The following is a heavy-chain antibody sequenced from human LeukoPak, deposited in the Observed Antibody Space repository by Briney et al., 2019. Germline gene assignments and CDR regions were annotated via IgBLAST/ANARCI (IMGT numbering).Heavy chain of an antibody. CDR3: AKNGDRGAYCTGGTCHPYFYYYMDV. Sequence: SGGTLRLSCAASGITFSSYGMSWVRQAPGKGLEWVSSISSTGGTTYYADSVKGRFTISRDNSKNTRYLQMNSLRAEDTALYYCAKNGDRGAYCTGGTCHPYFYYYMDVWGKGTTVTI. CDR1: GITFSSYG. D-gene: IGHD2-15*01. J-gene: IGHJ6*03. CDR2: ISSTGGTT. V-gene: IGHV3-23*01.